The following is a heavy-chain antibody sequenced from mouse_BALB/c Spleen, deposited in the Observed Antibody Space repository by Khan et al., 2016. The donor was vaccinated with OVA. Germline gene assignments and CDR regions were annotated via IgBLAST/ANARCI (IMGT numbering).Heavy chain of an antibody. J-gene: IGHJ3*01. CDR3: APVGTYYGSFAY. CDR1: GYTFTSYV. V-gene: IGHV1S136*01. D-gene: IGHD1-1*01. Sequence: VQLQQSGPELVKPGASVKMSCKAAGYTFTSYVMHWVKQKPGLGLEWIGYIYPFNDDTKYNEKFIGKATLTSDKSSSTAYMELRSLTSEDAAVYCCAPVGTYYGSFAYWGQGTLVTVAA. CDR2: IYPFNDDT.